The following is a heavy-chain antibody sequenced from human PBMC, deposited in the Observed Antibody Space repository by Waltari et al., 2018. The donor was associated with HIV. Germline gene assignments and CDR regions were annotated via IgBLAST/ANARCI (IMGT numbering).Heavy chain of an antibody. V-gene: IGHV3-74*01. CDR2: LNTEGSST. Sequence: EVHLVESGGGLVQPGGSLRLSCAVSGFVFSTYWMHWVRQNQRQGLMWLARLNTEGSSTAYADSAKGRFIISRDNTQNTLHLQLSGLTAEDTGLYYCARGHTAGPSYFLDYWGQGTLVTVSS. J-gene: IGHJ4*02. CDR1: GFVFSTYW. CDR3: ARGHTAGPSYFLDY. D-gene: IGHD3-9*01.